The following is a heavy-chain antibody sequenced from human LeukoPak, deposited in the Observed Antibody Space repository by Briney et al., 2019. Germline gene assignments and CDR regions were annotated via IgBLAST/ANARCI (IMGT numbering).Heavy chain of an antibody. CDR1: GFTFSSHA. CDR2: ISGSGGST. V-gene: IGHV3-23*01. D-gene: IGHD2-2*01. Sequence: GGSLRLSCAASGFTFSSHAMSWVRQAPGKGLQWVSGISGSGGSTYYADSVKGRFTISRDNPKNTLYMQMNSLRAEDTAVYYCANHLACGSTSCPSFDYWGQGTLVTVSS. CDR3: ANHLACGSTSCPSFDY. J-gene: IGHJ4*02.